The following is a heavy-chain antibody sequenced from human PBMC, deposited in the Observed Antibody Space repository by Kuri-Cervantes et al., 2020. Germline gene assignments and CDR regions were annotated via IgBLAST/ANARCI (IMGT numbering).Heavy chain of an antibody. D-gene: IGHD5-12*01. Sequence: GGSLRLSCAASGFTFSSYAMHWVRQAPGKGLEWVAVISYDGSNKYYADSVKGRFTISRDNSKNTLYLQMNSLRSEDTAVYYCASRGGATGSEGYYGMDVWGQGTTVTVSS. CDR2: ISYDGSNK. CDR1: GFTFSSYA. J-gene: IGHJ6*02. CDR3: ASRGGATGSEGYYGMDV. V-gene: IGHV3-30-3*01.